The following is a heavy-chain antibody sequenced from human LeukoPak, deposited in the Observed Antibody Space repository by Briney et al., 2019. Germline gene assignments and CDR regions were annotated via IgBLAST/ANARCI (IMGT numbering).Heavy chain of an antibody. CDR3: ARAGGITMIVVAQDWFDP. J-gene: IGHJ5*02. Sequence: SVKVSCKASGGTFSSYAISWVRQAPGQGLEWMGGIIPIFGTANYAQKFQGRVTITADESTSTAYMELSSLRSEDTAVYYCARAGGITMIVVAQDWFDPWGQGTLVTVSS. D-gene: IGHD3-22*01. CDR2: IIPIFGTA. CDR1: GGTFSSYA. V-gene: IGHV1-69*13.